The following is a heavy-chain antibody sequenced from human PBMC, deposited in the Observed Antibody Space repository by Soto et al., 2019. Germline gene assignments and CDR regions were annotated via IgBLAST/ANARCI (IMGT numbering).Heavy chain of an antibody. Sequence: QVQLVESGGGVVQPGRSLRLSCAASGFTFSSYGMHWVRQAPGKGLEWVAVIWYDGSNKYYADSVKGRFTISSDNSKRPSYLHMNCLGAEAAAVYYCARIGGYCSGGSCYYRLDYWGQGTLVTVSS. CDR1: GFTFSSYG. V-gene: IGHV3-33*01. CDR2: IWYDGSNK. CDR3: ARIGGYCSGGSCYYRLDY. J-gene: IGHJ4*02. D-gene: IGHD2-15*01.